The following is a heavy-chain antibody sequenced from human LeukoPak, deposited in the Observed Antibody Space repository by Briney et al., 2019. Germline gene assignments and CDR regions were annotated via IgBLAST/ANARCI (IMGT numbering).Heavy chain of an antibody. CDR1: GFTFSDFY. Sequence: PGGSLRLSCAASGFTFSDFYMSWIRQAPGKGLEWVSLISSSQRAINYGDAVKGRFTTSRDNAKNSLFLQMNSLRAEDTATYYCAGCASDSYLLYWGQGILVTVSA. CDR3: AGCASDSYLLY. V-gene: IGHV3-11*01. CDR2: ISSSQRAI. D-gene: IGHD2-15*01. J-gene: IGHJ4*02.